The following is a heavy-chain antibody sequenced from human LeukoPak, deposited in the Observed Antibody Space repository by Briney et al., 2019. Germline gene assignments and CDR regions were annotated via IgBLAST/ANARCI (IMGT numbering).Heavy chain of an antibody. CDR1: GFTPSTYD. CDR3: ARETSGSNDALDI. D-gene: IGHD3-10*01. V-gene: IGHV3-13*01. J-gene: IGHJ3*02. Sequence: GGSLRLSCAASGFTPSTYDMHWVRQPTGEGLEWVSIIYRAGDTYYPGSVKGRFTISRDNGKNSLYLQMNSLRAEDTAVYYCARETSGSNDALDIWGQGTMVTVSS. CDR2: IYRAGDT.